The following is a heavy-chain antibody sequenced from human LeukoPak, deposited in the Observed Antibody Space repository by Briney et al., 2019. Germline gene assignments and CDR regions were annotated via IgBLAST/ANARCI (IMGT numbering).Heavy chain of an antibody. CDR2: INPNSGGT. CDR1: GYTFTGYY. V-gene: IGHV1-2*04. CDR3: ARGALLRYFDWLLEGGPNWFDP. D-gene: IGHD3-9*01. J-gene: IGHJ5*02. Sequence: GASVKVSCKASGYTFTGYYMHWVRQAPGQGLEWMGWINPNSGGTNYAQKFQGWVTMTGDTSISTAYMELSRLRSDDTAVYYCARGALLRYFDWLLEGGPNWFDPWGQGTLVTVSS.